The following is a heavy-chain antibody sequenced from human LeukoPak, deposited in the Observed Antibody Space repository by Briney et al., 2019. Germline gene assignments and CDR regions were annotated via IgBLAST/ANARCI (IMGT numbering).Heavy chain of an antibody. Sequence: SETLSLTCTVSGGSISSSSYYWGWIRQPPGKGLEWIGSIYYSGSTYYNPSLEGRVTISVDTSKNQFSLKLSSVTAADTAVYYCASAFYGDYYFDYWGQGTLVTVSS. D-gene: IGHD4-17*01. V-gene: IGHV4-39*01. CDR2: IYYSGST. CDR3: ASAFYGDYYFDY. J-gene: IGHJ4*02. CDR1: GGSISSSSYY.